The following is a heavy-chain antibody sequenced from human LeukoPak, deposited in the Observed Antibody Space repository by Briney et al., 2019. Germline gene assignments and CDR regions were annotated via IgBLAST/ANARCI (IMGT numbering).Heavy chain of an antibody. CDR1: GGSISSYY. V-gene: IGHV4-59*01. J-gene: IGHJ4*02. D-gene: IGHD5-12*01. CDR3: ARGAVDIVATTMYYFDY. CDR2: IYYSGST. Sequence: PSETLSLTCTVSGGSISSYYWSWIRQPPGKGLEWIGYIYYSGSTNCNPSLKSRVTISVDTSKNQFSLKLSSVTAADTAVYYCARGAVDIVATTMYYFDYWGQGTLVTVSS.